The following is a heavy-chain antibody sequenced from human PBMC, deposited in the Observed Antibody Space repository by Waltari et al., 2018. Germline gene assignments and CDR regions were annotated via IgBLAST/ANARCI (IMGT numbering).Heavy chain of an antibody. CDR2: INLGGRT. CDR1: GDSFSGYY. J-gene: IGHJ5*02. Sequence: QVRLQEWGAGLLKPSQTLSLTCAVSGDSFSGYYYNWIRQPPGKGLEWIGRINLGGRTTYNPTINSRVTISIDTSKNQFSLVLTSLTAADTAFYYCARHTRRSFSVWFDAWGQGALVTVSS. CDR3: ARHTRRSFSVWFDA. D-gene: IGHD2-15*01. V-gene: IGHV4-34*02.